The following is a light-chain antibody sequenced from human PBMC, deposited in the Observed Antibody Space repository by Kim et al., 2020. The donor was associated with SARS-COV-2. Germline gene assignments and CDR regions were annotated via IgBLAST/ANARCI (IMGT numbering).Light chain of an antibody. V-gene: IGLV3-19*01. CDR2: GKN. Sequence: VALGQTVRIKCQGDSLRSYYATWYQQKPGQAPILVIYGKNNRPSGIPDRFSGFSSGNTASLTITGTQAGDEADYYCNSRDSNDNVVFGGGTQLTVL. CDR3: NSRDSNDNVV. J-gene: IGLJ2*01. CDR1: SLRSYY.